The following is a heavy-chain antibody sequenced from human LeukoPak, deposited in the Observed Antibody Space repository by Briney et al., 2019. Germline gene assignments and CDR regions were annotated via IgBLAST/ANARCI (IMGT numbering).Heavy chain of an antibody. V-gene: IGHV4-59*01. CDR2: IYYSGST. Sequence: SETLSLTCTVSGGSISSYYWSWIRQPPGKGLEWIGYIYYSGSTNYNPSLKSRVTISVDTSKNQFSLKLSSVTAADTAVYYCARTRCSSTNCYSRGAFDIWGQGTMVTVSS. CDR3: ARTRCSSTNCYSRGAFDI. D-gene: IGHD2-2*01. CDR1: GGSISSYY. J-gene: IGHJ3*02.